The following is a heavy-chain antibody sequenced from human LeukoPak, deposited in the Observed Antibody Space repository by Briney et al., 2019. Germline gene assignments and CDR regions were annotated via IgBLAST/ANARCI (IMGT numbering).Heavy chain of an antibody. CDR1: GFTFSTYA. J-gene: IGHJ4*02. CDR2: VSSNGGST. V-gene: IGHV3-64*01. CDR3: ARSASGSYQY. D-gene: IGHD3-10*01. Sequence: PGGSLRLSCAASGFTFSTYAMHWVRQAPGKGLEFVSAVSSNGGSTYYANSVKGRLTISRDNSKNTLYLQMGSLRAEDMAVYYCARSASGSYQYWGQGTLVTVSS.